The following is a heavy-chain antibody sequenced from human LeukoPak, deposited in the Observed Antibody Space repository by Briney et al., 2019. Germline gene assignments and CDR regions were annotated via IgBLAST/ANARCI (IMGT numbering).Heavy chain of an antibody. CDR3: ARRVATARDAFDI. D-gene: IGHD5-12*01. J-gene: IGHJ3*02. Sequence: GGSLRLSCAASGFTLSSSGMHWVRQAPGKGLEWVSSISSFSNYIYYADSVKGRFTISRDNAKNSLFLHMNSLRAEDTAVYYCARRVATARDAFDIWGQGTMVTVSS. CDR1: GFTLSSSG. CDR2: ISSFSNYI. V-gene: IGHV3-21*01.